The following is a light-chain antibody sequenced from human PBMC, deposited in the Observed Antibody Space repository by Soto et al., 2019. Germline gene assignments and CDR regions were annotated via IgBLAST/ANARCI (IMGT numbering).Light chain of an antibody. CDR3: SSYASGGSYV. CDR1: SSDVGGYNA. Sequence: QSALTQPASVSGSPGQSITISCSGSSSDVGGYNAVSWYQQHPGKVPKLVIYGVSDRPSGISSRFSAYKSGNTASLTISGLQAEDEADSYCSSYASGGSYVFGTGTKLTVL. V-gene: IGLV2-14*03. CDR2: GVS. J-gene: IGLJ1*01.